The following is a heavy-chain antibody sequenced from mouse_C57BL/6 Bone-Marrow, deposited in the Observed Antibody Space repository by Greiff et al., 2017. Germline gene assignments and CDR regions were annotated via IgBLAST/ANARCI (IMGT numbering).Heavy chain of an antibody. CDR3: ARDFFMDY. V-gene: IGHV5-15*01. J-gene: IGHJ4*01. CDR1: GFTFSDYG. CDR2: ISNLAYSI. Sequence: EVKLMESGGGLVQPGGSLKLSCAASGFTFSDYGMAWVRQAPRKGPEWVAFISNLAYSIYYADTVTGRFTISRENAKKTLYLEMSSLRSEDTAMYYCARDFFMDYWGQGTSVTVSS.